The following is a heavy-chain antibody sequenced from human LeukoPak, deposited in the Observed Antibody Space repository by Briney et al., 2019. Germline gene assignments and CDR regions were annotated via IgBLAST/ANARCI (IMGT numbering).Heavy chain of an antibody. CDR2: IKQDGSEK. D-gene: IGHD3-10*01. Sequence: GGSLRLSCAASGFTFSSYWMSWVRQAPGKGLEWVANIKQDGSEKYYVDSVKGRFTISRDNAKNSLYLQMNSLRAEDTAVYYCARDPGRTMVRGPLYYYGMDVWGQGTLVTASS. J-gene: IGHJ6*02. CDR1: GFTFSSYW. V-gene: IGHV3-7*01. CDR3: ARDPGRTMVRGPLYYYGMDV.